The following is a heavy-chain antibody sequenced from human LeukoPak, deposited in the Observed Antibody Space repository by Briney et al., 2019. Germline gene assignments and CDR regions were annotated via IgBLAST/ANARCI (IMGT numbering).Heavy chain of an antibody. V-gene: IGHV3-30*18. CDR3: AKEFDSGGYGANLDS. CDR1: KFTFSNYG. Sequence: PGGSLRLSCTGSKFTFSNYGMQWVRQAPGKGLEWVAVVSAHGTTKYYADSVKGRFTISRDNSRNTMYLQMNSLRAEDTAVYYCAKEFDSGGYGANLDSWGQGTLVTVSS. CDR2: VSAHGTTK. J-gene: IGHJ4*02. D-gene: IGHD3-10*01.